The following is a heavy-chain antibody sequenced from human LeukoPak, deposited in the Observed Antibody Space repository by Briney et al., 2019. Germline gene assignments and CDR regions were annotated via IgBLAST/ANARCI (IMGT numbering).Heavy chain of an antibody. CDR1: GFTFNDYG. D-gene: IGHD3-10*01. J-gene: IGHJ4*02. CDR2: IVRNGGGT. V-gene: IGHV3-20*04. Sequence: PGGSLRLSCVASGFTFNDYGMSWVRQVPGKGLEWVSGIVRNGGGTVYADSVKGRFTISRDNAENSLYLQMNSLRADGTALYYCVRGFRGGPFDYWGQGTLVTVSS. CDR3: VRGFRGGPFDY.